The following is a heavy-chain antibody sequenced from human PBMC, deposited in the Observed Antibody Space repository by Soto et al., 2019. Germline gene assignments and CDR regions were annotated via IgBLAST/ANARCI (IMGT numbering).Heavy chain of an antibody. Sequence: QVQLVQSGAEVKKPGASVKVSCKASGYTFTSYAMHWVRQAPGQRLEWMGWINAGNGNTKYSQKFQGRVTITGDTSASTAYMELSSLRSEDTAVYYCARVNYYDSSGYYFPSYFDYCGQGTLVTVSS. V-gene: IGHV1-3*01. CDR2: INAGNGNT. D-gene: IGHD3-22*01. CDR1: GYTFTSYA. J-gene: IGHJ4*02. CDR3: ARVNYYDSSGYYFPSYFDY.